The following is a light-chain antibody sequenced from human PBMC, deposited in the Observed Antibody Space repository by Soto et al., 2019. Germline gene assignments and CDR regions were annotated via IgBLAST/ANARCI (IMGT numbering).Light chain of an antibody. CDR1: SSDVGAYDY. CDR3: SSYSSRTTLV. Sequence: QSALTQPASVSGSPGQSITISCIGTSSDVGAYDYVSWYQQHPGKAPKLMIYDVTSRPSGVSNRFSGSKSGNTASLTISGLQAEDEADYYCSSYSSRTTLVFGGGTQLTVL. V-gene: IGLV2-14*03. CDR2: DVT. J-gene: IGLJ2*01.